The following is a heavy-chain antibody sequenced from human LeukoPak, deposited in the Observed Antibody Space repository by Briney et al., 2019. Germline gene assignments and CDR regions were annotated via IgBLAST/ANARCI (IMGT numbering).Heavy chain of an antibody. Sequence: GGSRRRSCAASGFTFSSYAMSWVRQAPGKGLEWVSTIGGSGGSTYYADSVKGRFTISRDNSKNTLYLQMSSLRAEDTAVYYCACRDTSGWSVLVYWGQGTLVTVSS. D-gene: IGHD6-19*01. V-gene: IGHV3-23*01. CDR3: ACRDTSGWSVLVY. CDR1: GFTFSSYA. J-gene: IGHJ4*02. CDR2: IGGSGGST.